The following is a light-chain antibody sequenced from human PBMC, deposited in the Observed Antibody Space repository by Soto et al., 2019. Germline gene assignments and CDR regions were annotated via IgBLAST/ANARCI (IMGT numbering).Light chain of an antibody. CDR2: KAT. J-gene: IGKJ2*01. CDR3: QQYNDFQYT. V-gene: IGKV1-5*03. Sequence: DIQMTQSPSTLSASVGDGVTITCRASQSIGSGLAWYQQRPGKAPERLIYKATNLQEGVPSRFGGSGSGTDFSLTISSLQPVDSATYYCQQYNDFQYTFGQGTKLEI. CDR1: QSIGSG.